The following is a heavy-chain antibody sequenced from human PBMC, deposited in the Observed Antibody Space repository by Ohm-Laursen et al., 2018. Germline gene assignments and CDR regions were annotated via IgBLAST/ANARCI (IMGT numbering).Heavy chain of an antibody. D-gene: IGHD1-26*01. J-gene: IGHJ6*02. CDR2: INPNSGGT. Sequence: SVKVSCKVSGYTFTGYYMHWVRQAPGQGLEWMGWINPNSGGTNYAQKFQGRVTMTRDTSISTAYMELSRLRSDDTAVYYCARDGSGSYYYYYGMDVWGQGTTVTVSS. CDR3: ARDGSGSYYYYYGMDV. CDR1: GYTFTGYY. V-gene: IGHV1-2*02.